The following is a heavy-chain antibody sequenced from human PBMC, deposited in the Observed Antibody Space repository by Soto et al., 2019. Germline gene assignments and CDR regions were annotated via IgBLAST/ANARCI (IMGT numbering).Heavy chain of an antibody. V-gene: IGHV4-4*07. J-gene: IGHJ6*02. CDR3: AREYPLGYCSGGSCYSKRHYYYYGMDV. D-gene: IGHD2-15*01. CDR1: GGSISSYY. Sequence: KPSETLSLTCTVSGGSISSYYWSWIRRPAGKGLEWIGRIYTSGSTNYNPSLKSRVTMSVDTSKNQFPLKLSSVTAADTAVYCCAREYPLGYCSGGSCYSKRHYYYYGMDVWGQGTTVTVSS. CDR2: IYTSGST.